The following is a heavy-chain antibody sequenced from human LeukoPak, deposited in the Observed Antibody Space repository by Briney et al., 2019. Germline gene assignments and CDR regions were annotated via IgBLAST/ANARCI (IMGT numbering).Heavy chain of an antibody. Sequence: GGSLRLSCAASGFTFSSYAMHWVRQAPGKGLEWVAVISYDGSNKYYADSVKGRFTISRDNSKNTLYLQMNSLRAEDTAVYYCARNRVPAAILVSYFDYWGQGTLVTVSS. CDR2: ISYDGSNK. D-gene: IGHD2-2*02. J-gene: IGHJ4*02. V-gene: IGHV3-30-3*01. CDR3: ARNRVPAAILVSYFDY. CDR1: GFTFSSYA.